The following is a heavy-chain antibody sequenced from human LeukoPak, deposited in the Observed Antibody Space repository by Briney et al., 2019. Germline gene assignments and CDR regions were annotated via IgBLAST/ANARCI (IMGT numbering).Heavy chain of an antibody. V-gene: IGHV3-23*01. CDR3: AASLPNIVVVPAAKGPFGS. J-gene: IGHJ5*02. CDR1: GFTFSNYA. Sequence: PGWSLRLSCAASGFTFSNYAMSWVRQAPGKGLEWVSGINGGGGGGTFHADSVRGRFTISRDNSKNTLYLQMSSLRAEDTAVYYCAASLPNIVVVPAAKGPFGSWGQGTLVTVSS. D-gene: IGHD2-2*01. CDR2: INGGGGGGT.